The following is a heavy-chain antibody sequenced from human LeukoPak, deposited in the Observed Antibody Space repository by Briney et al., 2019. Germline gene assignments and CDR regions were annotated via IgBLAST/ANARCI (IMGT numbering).Heavy chain of an antibody. Sequence: GGSLRLSCAASVFTLSSYWMHWVRQAPGKGLVWVSRINGDGSSTNYADSVRGRFTISRDNAKNTLYLQMNSLRAEDTAVYYCARVTDSSSWVIAYWGQGTLVTVSS. D-gene: IGHD6-13*01. CDR1: VFTLSSYW. CDR2: INGDGSST. CDR3: ARVTDSSSWVIAY. J-gene: IGHJ4*02. V-gene: IGHV3-74*01.